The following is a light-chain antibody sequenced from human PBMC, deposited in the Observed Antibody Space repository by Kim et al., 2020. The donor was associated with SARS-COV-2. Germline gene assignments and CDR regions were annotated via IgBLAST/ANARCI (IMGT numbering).Light chain of an antibody. CDR3: SSYTSSSTVV. CDR2: DVS. CDR1: SRDVGGYNY. J-gene: IGLJ2*01. Sequence: GQSIPISCTGTSRDVGGYNYVSWYQQHPGKAPKLMIYDVSQRPSGVSNRFAGSKSGNTASLTISGLQAEDEADYYCSSYTSSSTVVFGGGTQLTVL. V-gene: IGLV2-14*03.